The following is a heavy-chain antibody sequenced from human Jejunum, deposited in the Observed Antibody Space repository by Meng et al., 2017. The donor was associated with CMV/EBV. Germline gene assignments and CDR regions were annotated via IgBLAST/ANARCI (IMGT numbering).Heavy chain of an antibody. CDR2: VDFDSGGT. Sequence: SSSASCCIFSGFCVLWVRQAPGRGLVWVGCVDFDSGGTTYPPNFRGRVTMTRATSITTVYMELIRLRSADAAVYYCAGDDYYASSGAPWGQGTLVTVSS. V-gene: IGHV1-2*02. CDR1: CCIFSGFC. CDR3: AGDDYYASSGAP. D-gene: IGHD3-22*01. J-gene: IGHJ1*01.